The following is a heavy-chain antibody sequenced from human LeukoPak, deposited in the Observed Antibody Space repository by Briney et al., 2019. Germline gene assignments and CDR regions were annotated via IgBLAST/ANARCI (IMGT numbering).Heavy chain of an antibody. J-gene: IGHJ4*02. V-gene: IGHV3-30*04. CDR1: GFTFSSYA. D-gene: IGHD3-22*01. Sequence: GGSLTLSCAASGFTFSSYAMHWVRQAPGKGLEGVAVISYDGSNKYYADSVKGRFTISRDNYKNTLYLQMNSLRAADTAVYYCAREHHDSSGYIDYWGQGTLVTVSS. CDR2: ISYDGSNK. CDR3: AREHHDSSGYIDY.